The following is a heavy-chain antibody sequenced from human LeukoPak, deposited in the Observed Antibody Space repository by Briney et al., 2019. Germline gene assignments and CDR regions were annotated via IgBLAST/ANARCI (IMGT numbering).Heavy chain of an antibody. CDR1: GGTFSSYA. D-gene: IGHD6-19*01. V-gene: IGHV1-69*04. J-gene: IGHJ4*02. CDR3: ARAPYSSGWYINY. Sequence: SVKVSCKASGGTFSSYAISWVRQAPGQGLEWMGRIIPILGIANYAQKFQGRVTITADKSTSTAYMELSSLRSEDTAVYYCARAPYSSGWYINYWGQGTLVTVSS. CDR2: IIPILGIA.